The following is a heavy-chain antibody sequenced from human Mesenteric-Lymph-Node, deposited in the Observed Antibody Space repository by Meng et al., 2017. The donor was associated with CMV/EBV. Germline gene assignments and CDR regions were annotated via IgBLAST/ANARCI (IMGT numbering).Heavy chain of an antibody. V-gene: IGHV3-13*01. D-gene: IGHD3-3*01. Sequence: GESLKISCAASGFTFSSYDMHWVRQATGKGLEWVSAIGTAGDTYYPGSVKGRFTISRENAKNSLYLQMNSLRAGDTAVYYCASPGITIFGVVRGWYYYGMDVWGQGTTVTVSS. CDR2: IGTAGDT. J-gene: IGHJ6*02. CDR1: GFTFSSYD. CDR3: ASPGITIFGVVRGWYYYGMDV.